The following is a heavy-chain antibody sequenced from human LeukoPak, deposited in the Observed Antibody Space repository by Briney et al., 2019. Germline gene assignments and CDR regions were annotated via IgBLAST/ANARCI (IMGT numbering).Heavy chain of an antibody. CDR3: ARDFDC. V-gene: IGHV4-61*01. J-gene: IGHJ4*02. Sequence: SETLSLTCTVSGGSVSSGSYYWSWIRQPPGKGLEWIGYIYYSGSTNYNPSLKSRVTISVDTSKNQFSLKLSSVTAADTAVYYCARDFDCWGQGTLVTVSS. CDR2: IYYSGST. CDR1: GGSVSSGSYY.